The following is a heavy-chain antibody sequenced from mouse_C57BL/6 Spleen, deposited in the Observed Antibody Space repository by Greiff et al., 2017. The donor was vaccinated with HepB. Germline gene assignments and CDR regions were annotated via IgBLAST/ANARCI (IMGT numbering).Heavy chain of an antibody. CDR2: INPSTGGT. CDR3: ARRGTGLAWFAY. V-gene: IGHV1-42*01. D-gene: IGHD4-1*01. CDR1: GYSFTGYY. Sequence: VQLKESGPELVKPGASVKISCEASGYSFTGYYMNWVKQSPEKSLEWIGEINPSTGGTTYNQKFKAKATLTVDKSSSTAYMQLKSLTSEDSAVYYCARRGTGLAWFAYWGQGTLVTVSA. J-gene: IGHJ3*01.